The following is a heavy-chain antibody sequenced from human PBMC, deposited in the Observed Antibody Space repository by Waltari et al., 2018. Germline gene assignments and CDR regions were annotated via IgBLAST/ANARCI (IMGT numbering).Heavy chain of an antibody. J-gene: IGHJ5*02. Sequence: QVQLQESGPGLVKPSETLSLTCTVPGGSISSYSWSWLRQPAGKGLEWIGRIYTSGSTNYNPSLKSRVTMSVDTSKNQFSLKLSSVTAADTAVYYCAQSSSWYDNWFDPWGQGTLVTVSS. CDR1: GGSISSYS. CDR2: IYTSGST. V-gene: IGHV4-4*07. D-gene: IGHD6-13*01. CDR3: AQSSSWYDNWFDP.